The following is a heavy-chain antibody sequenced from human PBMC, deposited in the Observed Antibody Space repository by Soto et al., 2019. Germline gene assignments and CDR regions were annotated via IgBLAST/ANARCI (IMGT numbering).Heavy chain of an antibody. J-gene: IGHJ5*02. V-gene: IGHV4-39*02. D-gene: IGHD3-22*01. CDR2: IKYSGTT. CDR3: AREGRDYYDSSGYYGPGLAP. Sequence: SSETLSLTCTVSGGSISSSRCHWGWIRQPPGKGLEWIASIKYSGTTFYNPSLKSRVTLSVDTSKNQFALKLSSVTAADTAVYYCAREGRDYYDSSGYYGPGLAPWGQGTLVTVSS. CDR1: GGSISSSRCH.